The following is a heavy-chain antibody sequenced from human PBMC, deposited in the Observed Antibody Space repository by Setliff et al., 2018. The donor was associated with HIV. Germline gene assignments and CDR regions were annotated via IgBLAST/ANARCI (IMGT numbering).Heavy chain of an antibody. CDR2: IYTSGGT. V-gene: IGHV4-4*07. CDR1: GGSISSYY. D-gene: IGHD7-27*01. Sequence: SETLSLTCTVSGGSISSYYWSWIRQPAGKGLEWIGRIYTSGGTKYNLSLKSRVTMSIDTSKNQFSLKLSSLTAADTAVYYCARLWGSAQAFDIWGQGTMVTVSS. CDR3: ARLWGSAQAFDI. J-gene: IGHJ3*02.